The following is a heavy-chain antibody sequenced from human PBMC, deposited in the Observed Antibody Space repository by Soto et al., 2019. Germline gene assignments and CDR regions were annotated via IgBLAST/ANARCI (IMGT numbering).Heavy chain of an antibody. CDR2: ISSSSSYT. D-gene: IGHD3-22*01. CDR3: ARDLDGSSGLGSFDI. CDR1: GFTFSDYY. Sequence: GGSLRLSCAASGFTFSDYYMSWIRQAPGKGLEWVSYISSSSSYTNYADSVKGRFTISRDNAKNSLYMQMNSLRAEDTAVYYCARDLDGSSGLGSFDIWGQGTMVTVSS. V-gene: IGHV3-11*06. J-gene: IGHJ3*02.